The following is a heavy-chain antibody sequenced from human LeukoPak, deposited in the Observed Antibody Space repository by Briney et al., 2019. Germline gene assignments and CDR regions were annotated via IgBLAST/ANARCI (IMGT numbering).Heavy chain of an antibody. J-gene: IGHJ4*02. Sequence: GGSLRLSRAPSGFTFSSYWMHWVRQAPGKGLVWVSRINSDGSRTTYADSVKGRFTISRDTAKNTLYLQMNSLRAEDTAVYYCARDWGYSKDYWGQGTLVTVSS. D-gene: IGHD4-11*01. CDR3: ARDWGYSKDY. V-gene: IGHV3-74*03. CDR1: GFTFSSYW. CDR2: INSDGSRT.